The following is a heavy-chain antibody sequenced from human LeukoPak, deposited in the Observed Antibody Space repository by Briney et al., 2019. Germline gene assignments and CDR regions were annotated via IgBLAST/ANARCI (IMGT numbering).Heavy chain of an antibody. D-gene: IGHD3-10*01. V-gene: IGHV3-15*01. J-gene: IGHJ4*02. CDR2: VKSKTDGGTT. Sequence: GGSLRLSCAASGLTLSNAWMSWVRQAPGKGLEWVGRVKSKTDGGTTDYVAPVKDRFTISRDDSKNTLYLQMNSLKTVDTAVYYCTTGGRSGYWGQGTLVTVSS. CDR3: TTGGRSGY. CDR1: GLTLSNAW.